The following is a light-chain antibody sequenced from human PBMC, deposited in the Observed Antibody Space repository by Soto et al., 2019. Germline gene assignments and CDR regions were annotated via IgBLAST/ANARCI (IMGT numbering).Light chain of an antibody. CDR3: QQYNSYPLT. J-gene: IGKJ4*01. CDR1: QGIGND. Sequence: DIQMTQSPSSLSASVGDRVTITCRASQGIGNDLGWYQQKPGNAPKRLIYAASSLQSGVPSRFSGSESGTEFTLTISSLQPEDFATYYCQQYNSYPLTFDGGTKVEVK. CDR2: AAS. V-gene: IGKV1-17*01.